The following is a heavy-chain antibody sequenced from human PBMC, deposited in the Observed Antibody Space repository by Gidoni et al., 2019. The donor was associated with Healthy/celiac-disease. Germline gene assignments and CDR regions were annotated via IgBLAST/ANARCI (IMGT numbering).Heavy chain of an antibody. CDR1: GGSISSSGYY. V-gene: IGHV4-31*03. Sequence: QVQLQESGPGLVKPSQTLSLTCTVSGGSISSSGYYWSWIRQHPGKGLEWIGYIYYSGSTYYNPSLKSRVTISVDTSKNQFSLKLSSVTAADTAVYYCARGGRDFWSGFRWGQGTLVTVSS. CDR3: ARGGRDFWSGFR. D-gene: IGHD3-3*01. J-gene: IGHJ4*02. CDR2: IYYSGST.